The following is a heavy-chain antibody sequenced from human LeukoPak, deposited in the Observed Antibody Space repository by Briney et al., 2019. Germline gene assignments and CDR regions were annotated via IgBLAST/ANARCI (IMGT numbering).Heavy chain of an antibody. CDR1: GFTFSSYG. J-gene: IGHJ5*02. Sequence: GGSLRLSCAASGFTFSSYGMSWVRQAPGKGLEWVSAISGSGGSTYYADSVKGRFTISRDNSKNTLYLQMNSLRAEDTAVYYCAKKRTADYYDSSGYLFPNWFDPWGQGTLVTVSS. CDR2: ISGSGGST. V-gene: IGHV3-23*01. D-gene: IGHD3-22*01. CDR3: AKKRTADYYDSSGYLFPNWFDP.